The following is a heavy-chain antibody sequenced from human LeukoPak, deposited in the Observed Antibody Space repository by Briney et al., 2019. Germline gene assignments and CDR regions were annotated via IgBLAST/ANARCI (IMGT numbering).Heavy chain of an antibody. D-gene: IGHD3-9*01. V-gene: IGHV1-69*01. CDR2: IIPIFGTA. CDR3: ARYQSTDFDMLTPPYYYYMDV. Sequence: ASVKVSCKASGGTFSSYAISWVRQAPGQGLEWMGGIIPIFGTANYAQKFQGRVTITADESTSTAYMEVSSLRSEDTAVYYCARYQSTDFDMLTPPYYYYMDVWGKGTTVTISS. CDR1: GGTFSSYA. J-gene: IGHJ6*03.